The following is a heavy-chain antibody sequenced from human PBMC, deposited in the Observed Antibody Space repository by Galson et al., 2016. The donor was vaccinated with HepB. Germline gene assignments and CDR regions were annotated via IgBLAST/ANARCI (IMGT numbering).Heavy chain of an antibody. CDR2: SRFYNGNT. CDR3: AAHTETLPWGRKALDY. J-gene: IGHJ4*02. CDR1: GNFFTPYG. Sequence: SVKVSCKASGNFFTPYGITWVRQAPGQGPEWTGWSRFYNGNTHSAENFQCRVTITRDTFTRTAYMELRSLTSDDTAVYYCAAHTETLPWGRKALDYWGQGTLVTVSS. D-gene: IGHD3-16*01. V-gene: IGHV1-18*01.